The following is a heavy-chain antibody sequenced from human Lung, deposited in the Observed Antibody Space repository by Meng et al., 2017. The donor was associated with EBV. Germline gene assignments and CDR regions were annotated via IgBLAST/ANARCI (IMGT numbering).Heavy chain of an antibody. CDR1: GYSISSTYW. V-gene: IGHV4-28*01. Sequence: QVQRPEARSGLAQTSVTLSLACAGSGYSISSTYWWGWIWQPPGKGRGWNVYIYYSGSTYYNPSLKSPVTLSVDTSKYQFALNLVSVTAVDTALYYCARNVPGTSAYYDWGQGTLVTVSS. J-gene: IGHJ4*02. CDR3: ARNVPGTSAYYD. CDR2: IYYSGST. D-gene: IGHD3-22*01.